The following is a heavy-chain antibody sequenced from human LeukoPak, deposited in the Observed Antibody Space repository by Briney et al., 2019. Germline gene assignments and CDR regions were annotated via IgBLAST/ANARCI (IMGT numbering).Heavy chain of an antibody. V-gene: IGHV3-33*05. D-gene: IGHD3-9*01. Sequence: GGSLRLSCAASGFLHWVRQAPGKGLEWVAVISYDGSNKYYADSVKGRFTISRDNSKNTLYLQMNSLRAEDTAVYYCARDGVLRYFDHWGQGTLVTVSS. CDR1: GF. J-gene: IGHJ4*02. CDR3: ARDGVLRYFDH. CDR2: ISYDGSNK.